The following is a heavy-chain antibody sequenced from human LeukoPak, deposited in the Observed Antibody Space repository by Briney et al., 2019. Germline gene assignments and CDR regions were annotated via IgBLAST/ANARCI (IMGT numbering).Heavy chain of an antibody. J-gene: IGHJ5*02. CDR1: GFTFSTYG. D-gene: IGHD3-16*01. V-gene: IGHV3-21*01. CDR2: ISSTSSYI. CDR3: AREITLEFDP. Sequence: PGGSLRLSCVASGFTFSTYGMHWVRQAPGKGLEWVSSISSTSSYIYYADSVKGQFTISRDNAKNSLYLQMNSLRAEDTALYYCAREITLEFDPWGQGTLVTVSS.